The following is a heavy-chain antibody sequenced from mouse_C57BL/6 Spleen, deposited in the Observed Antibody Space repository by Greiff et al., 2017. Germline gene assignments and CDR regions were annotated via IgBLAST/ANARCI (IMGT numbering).Heavy chain of an antibody. D-gene: IGHD2-3*01. V-gene: IGHV5-6*01. CDR1: GFTFSSYG. J-gene: IGHJ2*01. Sequence: DVQLVESGGDLVKPGGSLKLSCAASGFTFSSYGMSWVRQTPDKRLEWVATISSGGSYTYYPDSVKGRFTISRDNAKTTLYLQMSSLKSEDTAMYYCARQDDGYDYWGQGTTLTVSS. CDR2: ISSGGSYT. CDR3: ARQDDGYDY.